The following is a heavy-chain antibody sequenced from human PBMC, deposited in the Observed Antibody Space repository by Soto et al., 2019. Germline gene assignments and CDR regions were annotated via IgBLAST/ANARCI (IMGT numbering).Heavy chain of an antibody. V-gene: IGHV1-69*01. J-gene: IGHJ4*02. Sequence: QVQLVQSGAEVKKPGSSVKVSCKASGGTFSSYAISWVRQAPGQGREWMGGIIPIFGTANYAQKFQGRVTITADESTSTAYMELSSLRSEDTAVYYCARSGYCGGDCSLSEYWGQGTLVTVSS. CDR2: IIPIFGTA. CDR1: GGTFSSYA. D-gene: IGHD2-21*02. CDR3: ARSGYCGGDCSLSEY.